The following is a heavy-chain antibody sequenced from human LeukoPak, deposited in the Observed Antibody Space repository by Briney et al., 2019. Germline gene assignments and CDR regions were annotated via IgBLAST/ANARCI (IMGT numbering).Heavy chain of an antibody. V-gene: IGHV3-74*01. CDR3: ASGTGVIAAAGRDGMDV. J-gene: IGHJ6*02. CDR2: INSSGSSK. Sequence: AGSLRLSCAASGFTSSIYWMHWVRQAPGNLLVWVSRINSSGSSKSYADSVKGRFNICSDNAKNTLYLQMYSLRAEDTAVYYCASGTGVIAAAGRDGMDVWGQGTTVTVSS. CDR1: GFTSSIYW. D-gene: IGHD6-13*01.